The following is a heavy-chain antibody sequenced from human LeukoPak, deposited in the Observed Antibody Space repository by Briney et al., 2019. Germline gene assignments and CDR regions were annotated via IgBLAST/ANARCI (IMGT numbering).Heavy chain of an antibody. J-gene: IGHJ4*02. CDR1: GFTFSSYS. Sequence: PGGSLRLSCAASGFTFSSYSMNWVRQAPGKGLEWVSSISSSSSYIYYADSVKGRFTISRDNAKNSLYLQMNSLRAEDTAVYYCARDREDDILTGYYPYYFDYWGQGTLVTVSS. V-gene: IGHV3-21*01. D-gene: IGHD3-9*01. CDR2: ISSSSSYI. CDR3: ARDREDDILTGYYPYYFDY.